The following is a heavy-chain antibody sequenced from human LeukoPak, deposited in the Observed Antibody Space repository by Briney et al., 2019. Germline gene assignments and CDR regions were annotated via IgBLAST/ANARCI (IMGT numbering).Heavy chain of an antibody. D-gene: IGHD3-16*01. CDR2: IFYSGNP. CDR3: AREKIGTGTVLGKDYYYMDV. CDR1: SGSISTSNYY. Sequence: SETLSLTCTVSSGSISTSNYYWGWVRQPPGKALEWIGNIFYSGNPYYNPSLKSRVTISVDTSKNQFSLKLSSVTAADTAMYYCAREKIGTGTVLGKDYYYMDVWGKGTTVTVSS. V-gene: IGHV4-39*07. J-gene: IGHJ6*03.